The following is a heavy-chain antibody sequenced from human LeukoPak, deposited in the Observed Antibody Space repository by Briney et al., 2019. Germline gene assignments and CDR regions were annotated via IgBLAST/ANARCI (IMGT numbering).Heavy chain of an antibody. D-gene: IGHD3-22*01. CDR1: GGTFSSYA. Sequence: SVKVSCKASGGTFSSYAISWVRQTPGQGLEWMGGIIPIFGTANYAQKFQGRVTITADESTSTAYMELSSLRSEDTAVYYCARGYYYDSSGHERYFDYWGQGTLVTVSS. V-gene: IGHV1-69*01. CDR3: ARGYYYDSSGHERYFDY. J-gene: IGHJ4*02. CDR2: IIPIFGTA.